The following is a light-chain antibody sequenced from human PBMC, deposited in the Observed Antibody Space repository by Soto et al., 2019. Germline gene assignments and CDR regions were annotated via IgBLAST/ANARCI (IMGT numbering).Light chain of an antibody. CDR3: QQYNNWPLT. CDR1: QSFSSK. V-gene: IGKV3-15*01. J-gene: IGKJ4*01. CDR2: GAS. Sequence: EIMMTQSPATLSVSPGEIGTLSCRASQSFSSKVAWYQQKPGQAPRLLMYGASTRATDIPARFSGSGSGTEFTLTISNLQSEDFAVYYCQQYNNWPLTFGGGTKVEIK.